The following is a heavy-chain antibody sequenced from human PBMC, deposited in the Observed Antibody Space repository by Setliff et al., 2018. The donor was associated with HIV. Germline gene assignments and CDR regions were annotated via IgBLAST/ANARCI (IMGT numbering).Heavy chain of an antibody. Sequence: SETLSLTCTVSGGSISSGSYYWSWIRQPAGKGLEWIGHIYTSGSTNYNPSLKSRVTISVDTSKNQFSLKLSSVTAADTAVYYCAGWSSWRKYNWFDPWGQGTLVTVS. J-gene: IGHJ5*02. CDR2: IYTSGST. D-gene: IGHD6-13*01. V-gene: IGHV4-61*09. CDR3: AGWSSWRKYNWFDP. CDR1: GGSISSGSYY.